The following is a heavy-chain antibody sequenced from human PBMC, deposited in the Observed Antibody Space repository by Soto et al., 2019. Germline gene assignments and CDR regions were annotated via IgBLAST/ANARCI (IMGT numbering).Heavy chain of an antibody. J-gene: IGHJ3*02. V-gene: IGHV1-18*01. CDR1: GYTFTSYG. Sequence: ASVKVSCKASGYTFTSYGISWVRQAPGEGLEWMGWISAYNGNTNYAQKLQGRVTMTTDTSTSTAYMELRSLRSDDTAVYYCGRGGSYYEDVINGAFDIWGQETMVTVSS. CDR3: GRGGSYYEDVINGAFDI. CDR2: ISAYNGNT. D-gene: IGHD1-26*01.